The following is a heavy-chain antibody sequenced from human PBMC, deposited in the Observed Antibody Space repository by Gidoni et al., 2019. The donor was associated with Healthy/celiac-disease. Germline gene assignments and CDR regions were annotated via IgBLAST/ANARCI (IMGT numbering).Heavy chain of an antibody. V-gene: IGHV3-74*01. CDR3: ARDLIAAAGFDYYYYYGMDV. Sequence: EVQLVESGGGLVQPGGSLRLSCAASGFPFRSYWMHWVRQAPGKGLVWVSRINSDGSSTSYADSVKGRFTISRDNAKNTLYLQMNSLRAEDTAVYYCARDLIAAAGFDYYYYYGMDVWGQGTTVTVSS. D-gene: IGHD6-13*01. CDR2: INSDGSST. CDR1: GFPFRSYW. J-gene: IGHJ6*02.